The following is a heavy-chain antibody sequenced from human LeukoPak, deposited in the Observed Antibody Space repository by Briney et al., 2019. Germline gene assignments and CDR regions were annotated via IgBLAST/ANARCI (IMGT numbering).Heavy chain of an antibody. Sequence: SQTLSLTCTVSRGSISRGDYYWSCIRQPPGEGLEWIGYIYYSGSTYYNPSLKRRVTISVDTSKNQFSLKLSSVTAADTAVYYCGRDVTDYYGMDVWGQGTTVTVSS. CDR1: RGSISRGDYY. CDR3: GRDVTDYYGMDV. V-gene: IGHV4-30-4*01. J-gene: IGHJ6*02. CDR2: IYYSGST.